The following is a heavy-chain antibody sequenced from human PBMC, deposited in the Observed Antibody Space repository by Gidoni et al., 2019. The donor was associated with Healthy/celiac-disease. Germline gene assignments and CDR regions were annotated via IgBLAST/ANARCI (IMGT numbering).Heavy chain of an antibody. CDR3: ASTTTVSYYYKDV. CDR1: GGSFSGYY. CDR2: IKHSGST. V-gene: IGHV4-34*01. J-gene: IGHJ6*03. D-gene: IGHD4-17*01. Sequence: QVQLQQWGAGLLKPSETLSLTCAVYGGSFSGYYWSWIRQPPGKGLEWIGEIKHSGSTNYNPSLKSRVTITVDTSKNQFSLKLSSVTAADTAVYYCASTTTVSYYYKDVWGKGTTVTVSS.